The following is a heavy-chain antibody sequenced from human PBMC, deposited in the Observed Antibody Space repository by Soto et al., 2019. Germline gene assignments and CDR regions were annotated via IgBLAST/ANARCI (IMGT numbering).Heavy chain of an antibody. CDR3: ARHETLLGYYDY. J-gene: IGHJ4*02. CDR1: GGSISRYY. CDR2: VHHSWGS. Sequence: SETLSLTCTVAGGSISRYYWSWFRQSPGKRIEWIGYVHHSWGSSYNPSLQSRVAISLDTSKSQFSLKVTSVTAAYTAVYYCARHETLLGYYDYWGQGTLVTVSS. D-gene: IGHD3-3*01. V-gene: IGHV4-59*08.